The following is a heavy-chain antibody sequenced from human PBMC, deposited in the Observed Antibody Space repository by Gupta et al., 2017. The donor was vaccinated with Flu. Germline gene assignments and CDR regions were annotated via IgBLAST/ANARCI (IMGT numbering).Heavy chain of an antibody. V-gene: IGHV1-2*06. CDR3: ARVGYCSTSSCYEPFDS. Sequence: YIHWVRQAPGQGLEWMGRINPNSGGTKYSQKFQGRVSMTADTSVATAYMELSSLTSDDTAVYYCARVGYCSTSSCYEPFDSWGQGTLLNVSS. J-gene: IGHJ4*02. CDR1: Y. D-gene: IGHD2-2*01. CDR2: INPNSGGT.